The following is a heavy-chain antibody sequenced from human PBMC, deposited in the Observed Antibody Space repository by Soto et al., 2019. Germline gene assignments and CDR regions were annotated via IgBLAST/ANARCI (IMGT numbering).Heavy chain of an antibody. Sequence: QVQLVESGGGVVQPGRSLRLSCAASGFIFNVYGMNWVRQAPVKGLEWVAGIQDDGSRRYYANSVKGRFTISRDDSKNTVDLQMDSLRDDDTALYYCARDVDTSGHCSRLDPWGQGTMVIVSS. CDR1: GFIFNVYG. J-gene: IGHJ5*02. D-gene: IGHD3-22*01. CDR3: ARDVDTSGHCSRLDP. CDR2: IQDDGSRR. V-gene: IGHV3-33*05.